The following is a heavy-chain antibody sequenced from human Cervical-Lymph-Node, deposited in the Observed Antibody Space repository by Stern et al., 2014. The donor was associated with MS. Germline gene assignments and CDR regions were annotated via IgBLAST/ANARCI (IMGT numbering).Heavy chain of an antibody. D-gene: IGHD3-22*01. CDR3: ARGPDHTGGYYYAY. CDR2: LIPIFGTA. Sequence: QVQLVESGAEVKKPGSSVKVSCKASGGTFNRYAISWVRQAPGQGLEWMGGLIPIFGTANYAQKFQGRVTITADESTSTAYMEVSSLRSEDTAVYYCARGPDHTGGYYYAYWGQGTLVTVSS. V-gene: IGHV1-69*01. J-gene: IGHJ4*02. CDR1: GGTFNRYA.